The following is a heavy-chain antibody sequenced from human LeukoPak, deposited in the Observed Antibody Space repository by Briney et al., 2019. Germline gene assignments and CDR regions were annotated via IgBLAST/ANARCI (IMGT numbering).Heavy chain of an antibody. V-gene: IGHV4-34*01. Sequence: SKTLSLTCAVYGGSFSGYYWSWIRQPPGKGLEWIGEINHSGSTNYNPSLKSRVTISVDTSKNQFSLKLSSVTAADTAVYYCARGVASYDFWSGAENYYYGMDVWGQGTTVTVSS. J-gene: IGHJ6*02. CDR2: INHSGST. CDR3: ARGVASYDFWSGAENYYYGMDV. CDR1: GGSFSGYY. D-gene: IGHD3-3*01.